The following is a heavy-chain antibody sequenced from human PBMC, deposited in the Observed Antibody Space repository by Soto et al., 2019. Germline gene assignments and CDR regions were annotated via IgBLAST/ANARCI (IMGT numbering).Heavy chain of an antibody. CDR3: AKWSALPYYYGMDV. J-gene: IGHJ6*02. D-gene: IGHD3-3*01. Sequence: EVQLLESGGGVVQPGGSLRLSCAASGVTFSSYAMSWVRQAPGKGLEWVSSISGRGGSTYYACSVKGRFTISRDTSKNTLYLQMNSLRAEDTAVYYCAKWSALPYYYGMDVWGQGTTVTVSS. V-gene: IGHV3-23*01. CDR1: GVTFSSYA. CDR2: ISGRGGST.